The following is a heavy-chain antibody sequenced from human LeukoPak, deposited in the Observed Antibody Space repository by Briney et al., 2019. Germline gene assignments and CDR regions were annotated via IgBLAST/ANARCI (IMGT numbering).Heavy chain of an antibody. V-gene: IGHV1-69*13. CDR3: ARASRWLQKIRFDAFDI. CDR2: IIPIFGTA. J-gene: IGHJ3*02. Sequence: GASVKVSCKASGGTFSSYAISWVRQAPGQGLEWMGGIIPIFGTANYAQKFQGRVTITGDESTSTAYMELSSLRSEDTAVYYCARASRWLQKIRFDAFDIWGQGTMVTVSS. D-gene: IGHD5-24*01. CDR1: GGTFSSYA.